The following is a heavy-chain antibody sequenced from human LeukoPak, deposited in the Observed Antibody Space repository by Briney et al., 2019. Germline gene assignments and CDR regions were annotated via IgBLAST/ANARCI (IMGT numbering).Heavy chain of an antibody. J-gene: IGHJ4*02. D-gene: IGHD2-8*02. CDR3: ATYRQVLLPFES. CDR2: ISGSGGST. V-gene: IGHV3-23*01. CDR1: GFTFSSYA. Sequence: TGGSLRLSCAASGFTFSSYAMSWVRQAPGKGLEWVSAISGSGGSTYYADSVKGRFTTSRDNSKSTLSLQMNSLRAEDTAIYYCATYRQVLLPFESWGQGTLVTVSS.